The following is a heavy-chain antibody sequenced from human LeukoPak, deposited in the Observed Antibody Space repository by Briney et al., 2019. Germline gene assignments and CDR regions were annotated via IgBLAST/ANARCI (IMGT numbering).Heavy chain of an antibody. V-gene: IGHV4-59*01. J-gene: IGHJ4*02. CDR3: AREKLSTGPLFEH. CDR1: GGSISSYY. Sequence: PSETLSLTCAVSGGSISSYYWSWIRQPPWKGLEWIGYIYNTGTTLYNPSLKSRVTVSVHTSKNQFFLRLTSVTAADTAIYYCAREKLSTGPLFEHCGRGIFVSVSS. D-gene: IGHD3-16*02. CDR2: IYNTGTT.